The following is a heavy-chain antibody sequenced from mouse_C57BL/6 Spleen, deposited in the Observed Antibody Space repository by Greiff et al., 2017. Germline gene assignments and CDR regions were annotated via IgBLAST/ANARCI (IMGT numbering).Heavy chain of an antibody. CDR1: GFTFSDYG. J-gene: IGHJ4*01. CDR2: ISSGSSTI. D-gene: IGHD2-3*01. Sequence: EVQRVESGGGLVKPGGSLKLSCAASGFTFSDYGMHWVRQAPEKGLEWVAYISSGSSTIYYADTVKGRFTISRDNAKNTLFLQMTSLRSEDTAMYYCATHDGYYLMDYWGQGTSVTVSS. V-gene: IGHV5-17*01. CDR3: ATHDGYYLMDY.